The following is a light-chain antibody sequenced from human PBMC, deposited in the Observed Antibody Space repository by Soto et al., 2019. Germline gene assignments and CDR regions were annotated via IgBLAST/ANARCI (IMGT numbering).Light chain of an antibody. J-gene: IGKJ5*01. CDR1: QSVSSSY. CDR3: QQYGSSPPIT. CDR2: QTS. Sequence: EIVLTQSPGTLSLSPGERATLSCRASQSVSSSYLAWYQQKPGQAPRLLIYQTSIRAAGIPARFSASGSGTDFTLTISDVQPEDFAVYYCQQYGSSPPITFGQGTRLEIK. V-gene: IGKV3-20*01.